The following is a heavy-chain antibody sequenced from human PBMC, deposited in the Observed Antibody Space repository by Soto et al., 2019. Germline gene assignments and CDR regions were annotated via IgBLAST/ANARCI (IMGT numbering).Heavy chain of an antibody. Sequence: GASVKVSCKASGYTFTSYYMHWVRQAPGQGLEWMGIINPSGGSTSYAQKFQGRVTMTRDTSTSTVYMELSSLRSEDTAVYYCARGSITMVRSNWFDPWGQGTLVTVSS. CDR1: GYTFTSYY. J-gene: IGHJ5*02. CDR2: INPSGGST. V-gene: IGHV1-46*03. CDR3: ARGSITMVRSNWFDP. D-gene: IGHD3-10*01.